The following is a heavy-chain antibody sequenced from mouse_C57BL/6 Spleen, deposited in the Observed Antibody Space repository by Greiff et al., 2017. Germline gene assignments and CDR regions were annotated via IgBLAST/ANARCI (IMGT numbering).Heavy chain of an antibody. D-gene: IGHD4-1*01. J-gene: IGHJ4*01. Sequence: VQLQQPGTELVKPGASVKLSCKASGYTFTSYWMHWVKQRPGQGLEWIGNINPSNGGTNYNEKFKSKATLTVDKSSSTAYMQLSSLTSEDSAVYYCARWGGTLYYAMDYWGQGTSVTVSS. CDR2: INPSNGGT. CDR3: ARWGGTLYYAMDY. V-gene: IGHV1-53*01. CDR1: GYTFTSYW.